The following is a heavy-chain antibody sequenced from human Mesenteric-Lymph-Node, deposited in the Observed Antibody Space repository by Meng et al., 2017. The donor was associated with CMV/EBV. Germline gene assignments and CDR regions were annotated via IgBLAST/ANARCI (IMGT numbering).Heavy chain of an antibody. CDR1: GFTFSTYW. D-gene: IGHD6-19*01. CDR3: ARDAGTGYSSGWYLGMYYYYYGMDV. Sequence: GESLKISCTTSGFTFSTYWMSWVRQAPGRGLEWVANIKKDGSQKYYVDSVKGRFTISRDNSKNTLYLQMNSLRAEDTAVYYCARDAGTGYSSGWYLGMYYYYYGMDVWGQGTTVTVSS. V-gene: IGHV3-7*01. CDR2: IKKDGSQK. J-gene: IGHJ6*02.